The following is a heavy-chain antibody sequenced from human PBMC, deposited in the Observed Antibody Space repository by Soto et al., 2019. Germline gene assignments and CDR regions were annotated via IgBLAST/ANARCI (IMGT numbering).Heavy chain of an antibody. CDR2: ISSSSSTI. CDR3: AGDWPFDY. Sequence: GWSLRLCCAASGFTFSSYSMNWVRQAPGKGLEWVSYISSSSSTIYYADSVKGRFTISRDNAKNSLYLQMNSLRAEDTAVYYCAGDWPFDYWGQGTLVTVSS. V-gene: IGHV3-48*01. J-gene: IGHJ4*02. CDR1: GFTFSSYS.